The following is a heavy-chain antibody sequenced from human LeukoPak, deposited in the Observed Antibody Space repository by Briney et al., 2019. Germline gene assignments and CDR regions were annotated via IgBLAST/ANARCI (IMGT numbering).Heavy chain of an antibody. CDR2: ISTSISYI. CDR1: GFTFSSYS. J-gene: IGHJ6*03. CDR3: ARVPALRYFDWLPNYYYYYMDV. Sequence: GGSLRLSCAASGFTFSSYSMNWVRQAPGKGLEWVSSISTSISYIYYADSVKGRFTISRDNAKNSLYLQMNSLRAEDTAVYYCARVPALRYFDWLPNYYYYYMDVWGKGTTVTISS. D-gene: IGHD3-9*01. V-gene: IGHV3-21*01.